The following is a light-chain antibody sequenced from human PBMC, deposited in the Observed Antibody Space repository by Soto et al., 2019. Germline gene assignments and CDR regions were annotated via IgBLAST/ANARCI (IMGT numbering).Light chain of an antibody. Sequence: QSVLTQPPSASGTPGQRVTISCSGSSSNIGNNYVYWYQQLSGTASKLLIYRNNQRPSGVPDRFSGSKSGTSASLAISGLRSEDEADYYCAAWDDSLSGPVFGGGTKLTVL. J-gene: IGLJ3*02. CDR2: RNN. V-gene: IGLV1-47*01. CDR1: SSNIGNNY. CDR3: AAWDDSLSGPV.